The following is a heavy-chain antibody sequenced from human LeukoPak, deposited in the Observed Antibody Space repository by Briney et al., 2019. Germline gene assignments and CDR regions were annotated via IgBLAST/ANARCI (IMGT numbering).Heavy chain of an antibody. CDR2: INPNSGGT. CDR1: GYTFTGYY. Sequence: GASVKVSCKASGYTFTGYYMHWVRQAPGQGLEWMGWINPNSGGTNYAQKFQGRVTMTRDTSISTAYMELSRLRSDDTAVYYCARDSHYYDSSGYYAYWGQGTLVTVSS. CDR3: ARDSHYYDSSGYYAY. D-gene: IGHD3-22*01. V-gene: IGHV1-2*02. J-gene: IGHJ4*02.